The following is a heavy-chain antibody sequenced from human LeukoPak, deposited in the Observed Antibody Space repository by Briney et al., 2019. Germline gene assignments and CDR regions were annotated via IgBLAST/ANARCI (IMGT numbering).Heavy chain of an antibody. CDR2: IYPRDGST. J-gene: IGHJ4*02. CDR3: ARDQEGFDY. CDR1: RYTFTSNY. Sequence: ASVKVSCKASRYTFTSNYIHWVRQAPGQGLEWMGMIYPRDGSTSYAQKFQGRVTVTRDTSTSTVHVELSGLRSEDTAVYYCARDQEGFDYWGQGTLVTVSS. V-gene: IGHV1-46*01.